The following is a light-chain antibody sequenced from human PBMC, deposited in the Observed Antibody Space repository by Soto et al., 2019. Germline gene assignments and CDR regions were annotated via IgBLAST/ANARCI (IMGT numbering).Light chain of an antibody. CDR2: AAA. Sequence: DIEMTQSQSSLSASVGETITITCRASQSISASLNLFQHSPGQPPKLLLFAAANLHAGVPPRFSGSGSGTSFSLTIRSLQPEDFATYYCQQSFNLPRTFGPGTKV. CDR1: QSISAS. CDR3: QQSFNLPRT. V-gene: IGKV1-39*01. J-gene: IGKJ1*01.